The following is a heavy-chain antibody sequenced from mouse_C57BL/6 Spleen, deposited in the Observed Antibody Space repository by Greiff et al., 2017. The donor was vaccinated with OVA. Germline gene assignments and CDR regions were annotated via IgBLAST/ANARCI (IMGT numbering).Heavy chain of an antibody. J-gene: IGHJ1*03. CDR1: GFSLTSYG. D-gene: IGHD2-1*01. CDR2: IWGDGSI. V-gene: IGHV2-3*01. Sequence: VKLVESGPGLVAPSQRLSFPCTVPGFSLTSYGVSWVRQPPGKGLEWLGVIWGDGSINYHSALLSRMSICKDNSKSKVYLELNSLQTDDTATYYCAKPYGNCWYFDVWGTGTTVTVSS. CDR3: AKPYGNCWYFDV.